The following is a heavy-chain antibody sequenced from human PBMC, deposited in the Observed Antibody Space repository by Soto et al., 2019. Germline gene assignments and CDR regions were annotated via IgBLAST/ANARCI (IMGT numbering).Heavy chain of an antibody. D-gene: IGHD1-26*01. CDR3: ARESGSYSGFDY. J-gene: IGHJ4*02. V-gene: IGHV1-3*01. CDR1: GYTFTSYA. CDR2: INAGNGNT. Sequence: QVQLVQSGAEVKKPGASVKVSCKASGYTFTSYAMPWVRQAPGQRLEWMGWINAGNGNTKYSQKFQGRVTINRDTSASTAYMELSSLRSEDTAVYYCARESGSYSGFDYWGQGTLVTVSS.